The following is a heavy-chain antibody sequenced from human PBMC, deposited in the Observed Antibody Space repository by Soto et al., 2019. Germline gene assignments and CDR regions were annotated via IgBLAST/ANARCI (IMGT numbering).Heavy chain of an antibody. Sequence: QVQLVQSGAEVKQPGASVKVSCKASGYTFTTYGISWVRQAPGQGLEWMGWSSGSDGGTNTAQNRKGRVTMTTDRSTSTAYMELRSLRSDDTASYYCTRDWDYGGNHDTFDIWGQGTMVTGSS. CDR1: GYTFTTYG. D-gene: IGHD4-17*01. CDR2: SSGSDGGT. V-gene: IGHV1-18*01. CDR3: TRDWDYGGNHDTFDI. J-gene: IGHJ3*02.